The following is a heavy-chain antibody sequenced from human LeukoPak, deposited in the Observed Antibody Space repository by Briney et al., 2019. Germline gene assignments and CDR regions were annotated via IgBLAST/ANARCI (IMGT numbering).Heavy chain of an antibody. CDR3: AKQKGYCSGGSCHPFDY. J-gene: IGHJ4*02. CDR1: GFTFSGYD. CDR2: IRYDGSTK. D-gene: IGHD2-15*01. V-gene: IGHV3-30*02. Sequence: GGSLRLSCAASGFTFSGYDMHWVRQAPGKGLLWLAFIRYDGSTKYYADSVKGRFTIARDNSKNTLYLQMNSLRAEDTAVYYCAKQKGYCSGGSCHPFDYWGQGTLVTVSS.